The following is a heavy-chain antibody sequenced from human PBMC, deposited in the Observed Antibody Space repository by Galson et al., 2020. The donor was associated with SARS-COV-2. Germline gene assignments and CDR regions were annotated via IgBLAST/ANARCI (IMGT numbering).Heavy chain of an antibody. D-gene: IGHD1-1*01. CDR3: ARERLEY. CDR1: GFTFSSYT. J-gene: IGHJ4*02. Sequence: GESLKISCAASGFTFSSYTMNWVRQAPVKGLELVAYIRSSSGTIHYADSVKGRFTISRDNAKNSLYLQLNSLRVEDTAVYYCARERLEYWGQGTLVTVSS. V-gene: IGHV3-48*04. CDR2: IRSSSGTI.